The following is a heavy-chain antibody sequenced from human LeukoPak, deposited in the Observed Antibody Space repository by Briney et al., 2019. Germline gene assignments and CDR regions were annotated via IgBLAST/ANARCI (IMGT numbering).Heavy chain of an antibody. CDR1: GFTFNNYG. J-gene: IGHJ3*01. V-gene: IGHV3-30*02. CDR2: IRYDSSHE. D-gene: IGHD3-3*01. Sequence: PGGSLRLSCAASGFTFNNYGVYWVRQAPGKGLEWVAFIRYDSSHEYYADSVKGRFTISRDSSKNTVYLQMNSLRDEDTAVYYCAKERVTTIFGVIINAFDVWGQGTMVTVSS. CDR3: AKERVTTIFGVIINAFDV.